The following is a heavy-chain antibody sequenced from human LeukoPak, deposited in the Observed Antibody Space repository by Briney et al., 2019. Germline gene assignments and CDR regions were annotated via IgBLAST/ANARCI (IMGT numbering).Heavy chain of an antibody. CDR3: ARDNIWAFDI. V-gene: IGHV3-69-1*01. D-gene: IGHD2/OR15-2a*01. CDR2: IRTDGTI. J-gene: IGHJ3*02. Sequence: GGALRLSCEASGFTSFDFPMNWVRKAPGRGLEWVSHIRTDGTITYADSVKGRFPISRDDAKTSVYLQMYSLRDEDTAIYYCARDNIWAFDIWGQGTMVTVAS. CDR1: GFTSFDFP.